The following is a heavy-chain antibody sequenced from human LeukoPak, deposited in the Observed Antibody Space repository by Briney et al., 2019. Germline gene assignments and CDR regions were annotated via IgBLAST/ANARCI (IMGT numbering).Heavy chain of an antibody. Sequence: PSETLSLTCTVSGGSISSYYWTWVRQSPGRGLEWIGYIHASGSTNCNPSLKSRVTMSVDKSKNQFSLKLSSVTAADTAVYCATYFYGEYGSYYFDYWGQGTLVTVSS. CDR2: IHASGST. J-gene: IGHJ4*02. V-gene: IGHV4-59*12. CDR3: TYFYGEYGSYYFDY. CDR1: GGSISSYY. D-gene: IGHD4-17*01.